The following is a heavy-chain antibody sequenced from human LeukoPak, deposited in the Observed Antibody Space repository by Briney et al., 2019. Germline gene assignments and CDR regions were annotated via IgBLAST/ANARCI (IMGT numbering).Heavy chain of an antibody. CDR2: ISSSSSYI. Sequence: GGSLRLSCAASGFTFSSYSMNWVRQAPGKGLEWVSSISSSSSYIYYADSVKGRFTISRDNAKNSLYLQMNSLRAEDTAVYYCARFGRATYYYDSSGYSFDYWGQGTLVTVSS. D-gene: IGHD3-22*01. V-gene: IGHV3-21*01. CDR1: GFTFSSYS. J-gene: IGHJ4*02. CDR3: ARFGRATYYYDSSGYSFDY.